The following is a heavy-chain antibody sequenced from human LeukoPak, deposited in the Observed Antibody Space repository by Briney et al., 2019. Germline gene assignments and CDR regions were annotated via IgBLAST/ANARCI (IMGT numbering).Heavy chain of an antibody. D-gene: IGHD3-10*02. CDR1: GYTFTGYY. V-gene: IGHV1-2*02. CDR3: ARDRRPMFGELSDPRFDP. Sequence: GASVKVSCKASGYTFTGYYMHWVRQAPGQGLEWMGWINPNSGGTNYAQKFQGRVTMTRDTSISTAYIELSRLRSDDTAVYYCARDRRPMFGELSDPRFDPWGQGTLVTVSS. CDR2: INPNSGGT. J-gene: IGHJ5*02.